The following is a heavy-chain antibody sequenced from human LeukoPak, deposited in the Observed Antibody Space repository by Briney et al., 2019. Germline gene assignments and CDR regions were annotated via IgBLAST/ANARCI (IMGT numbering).Heavy chain of an antibody. CDR1: GVSISCCY. CDR2: IYYTGST. D-gene: IGHD5-24*01. V-gene: IGHV4-59*01. CDR3: ERGDGYDLDY. J-gene: IGHJ4*02. Sequence: PSETLSLTCTASGVSISCCYWSWIRQPPGKGLEWVGYIYYTGSTNYNPSLKSRLTMSVDTSKNQFSLKLSSVTAADTAVYYCERGDGYDLDYGGQGTRVTVSS.